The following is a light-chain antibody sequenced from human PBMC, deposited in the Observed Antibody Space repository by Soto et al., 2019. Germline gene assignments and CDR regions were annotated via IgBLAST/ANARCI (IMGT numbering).Light chain of an antibody. CDR1: SSDVGGYDY. Sequence: QSVLTQPRSVSGSPGQSVTISCTGTSSDVGGYDYVSWYQQYAGRAPKLMIYDVTKRPSGVPDRFSGSKSDNTASLTISGLQAEDEADYYCCSNAGNYTYVFGTGTRSPS. CDR3: CSNAGNYTYV. CDR2: DVT. V-gene: IGLV2-11*01. J-gene: IGLJ1*01.